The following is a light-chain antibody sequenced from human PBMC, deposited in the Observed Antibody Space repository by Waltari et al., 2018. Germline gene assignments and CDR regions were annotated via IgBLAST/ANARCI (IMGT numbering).Light chain of an antibody. J-gene: IGLJ2*01. CDR1: SSDVGGYNY. CDR2: DVS. Sequence: QSALTQPASVSGSPGQSITISCTGTSSDVGGYNYVSWYQQHPGKAPKLMVYDVSKLPSGFSNRFSGAKSCNTASLTTSGLQAVDEADYYCSSYTSSSTVCGGVTQLTVL. V-gene: IGLV2-14*01. CDR3: SSYTSSSTV.